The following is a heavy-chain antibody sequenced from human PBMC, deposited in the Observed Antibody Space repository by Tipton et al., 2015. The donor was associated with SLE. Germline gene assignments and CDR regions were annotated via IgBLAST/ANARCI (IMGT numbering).Heavy chain of an antibody. J-gene: IGHJ3*02. CDR1: GFTFRNYG. Sequence: SLRLSCTASGFTFRNYGMHWVRQAPGKGLEWVTFIQYDGSNKYYADSVKGRFTISRDNSENTLYLQMNSLRPEDTAVFYCATGSNSRGYRASHIWGQGTMVTVSS. D-gene: IGHD3-22*01. V-gene: IGHV3-30*02. CDR2: IQYDGSNK. CDR3: ATGSNSRGYRASHI.